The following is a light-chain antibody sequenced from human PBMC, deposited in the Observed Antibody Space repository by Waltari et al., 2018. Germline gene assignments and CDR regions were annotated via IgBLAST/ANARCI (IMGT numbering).Light chain of an antibody. J-gene: IGLJ3*02. V-gene: IGLV3-21*02. Sequence: YVLTQPPSVSVAPGQTAAITCGGDTTESKNVHWYQPRSGQAPVLVVYDDSDRPSGIPERFSGSNSGNTATLTISRVEAGDEADYYCQVLDSASDHWVFGGGTKLTVL. CDR1: TTESKN. CDR2: DDS. CDR3: QVLDSASDHWV.